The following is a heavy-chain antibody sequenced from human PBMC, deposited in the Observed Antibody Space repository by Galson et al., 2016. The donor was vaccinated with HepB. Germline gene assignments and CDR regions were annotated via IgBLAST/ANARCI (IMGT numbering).Heavy chain of an antibody. CDR1: GGSISNFY. CDR3: ARADYFDSGGPTPVDS. V-gene: IGHV4-59*01. Sequence: EPLSLTCTVSGGSISNFYWNWIRQPPGKGLEWIGYIHHSGSTDYDPSLKSRVTISLDTSKNQFSLKVKSVTAADTAVYYCARADYFDSGGPTPVDSWGQGTLVIVSS. CDR2: IHHSGST. D-gene: IGHD3-22*01. J-gene: IGHJ5*01.